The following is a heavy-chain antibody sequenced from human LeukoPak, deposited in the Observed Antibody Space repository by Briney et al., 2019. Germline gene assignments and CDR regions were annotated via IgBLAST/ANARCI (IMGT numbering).Heavy chain of an antibody. J-gene: IGHJ6*03. Sequence: PGGSLRLSCAASGFTFSSYELNWVRQAPGKGLEWVANIKQDGSEKYYVDSVKGRFTTSRDNAKNSLYLQMNSLRAEDTAVYYCARVGCSGGSCYPYYYYMDVWGKGTTVTVSS. CDR3: ARVGCSGGSCYPYYYYMDV. V-gene: IGHV3-7*01. D-gene: IGHD2-15*01. CDR2: IKQDGSEK. CDR1: GFTFSSYE.